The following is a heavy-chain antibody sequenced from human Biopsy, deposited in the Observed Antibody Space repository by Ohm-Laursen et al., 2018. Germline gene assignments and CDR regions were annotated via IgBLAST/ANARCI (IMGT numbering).Heavy chain of an antibody. CDR3: VRLLRPKGELDY. V-gene: IGHV3-21*06. D-gene: IGHD6-25*01. J-gene: IGHJ4*02. Sequence: SLRLSCAASGFIFSSYAMNWVRQAPGEGLEWVSSIGSSGSDVYYAASVKGRFTSSRDNARNSLYLQMDSLGVEDTAVYYCVRLLRPKGELDYWGQGTLVTVSS. CDR2: IGSSGSDV. CDR1: GFIFSSYA.